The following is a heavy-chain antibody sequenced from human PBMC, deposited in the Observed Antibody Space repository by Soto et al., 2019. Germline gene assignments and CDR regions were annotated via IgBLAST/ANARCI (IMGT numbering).Heavy chain of an antibody. Sequence: QVQLQESGPGLVKPSETLSLTCTVSGGSISSDYWTWIRPPPGERLEWIGYIYYNGNTNYNSSLKSRVTRSIVTSKNQFSLKLNSVTAADTAVYFCARLAYTSGFTFDYWGRGTLVTVSS. CDR1: GGSISSDY. J-gene: IGHJ4*02. V-gene: IGHV4-59*01. D-gene: IGHD5-18*01. CDR3: ARLAYTSGFTFDY. CDR2: IYYNGNT.